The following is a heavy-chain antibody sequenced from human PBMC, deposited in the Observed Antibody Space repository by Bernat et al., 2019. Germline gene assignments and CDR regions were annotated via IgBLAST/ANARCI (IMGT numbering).Heavy chain of an antibody. V-gene: IGHV1-18*01. CDR2: ISAYNGNT. CDR1: GYTFTSYG. Sequence: QVQLVQSGAEVKKPGASVKVSCKASGYTFTSYGINWVRQAPGQGLEWMGWISAYNGNTNYAQKLQGRVTMTTDTSTSTAYMELRSLRSDDTAVYYCARVPTTTYYYDSSGYGDYWGQGTLVTVSS. CDR3: ARVPTTTYYYDSSGYGDY. J-gene: IGHJ4*02. D-gene: IGHD3-22*01.